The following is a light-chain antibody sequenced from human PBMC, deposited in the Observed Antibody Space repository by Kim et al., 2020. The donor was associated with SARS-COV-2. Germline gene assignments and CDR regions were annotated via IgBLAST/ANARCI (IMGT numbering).Light chain of an antibody. V-gene: IGKV1-6*01. Sequence: SASVGDRVAITCRASQGIRNDLGWYQQKPGKAPKLLIYAASSLQSGVPSRFSGSGSGTDFTLTISSLQPEDFATYYCLQDYNYPRSFGQGTKLEI. CDR2: AAS. CDR3: LQDYNYPRS. J-gene: IGKJ2*03. CDR1: QGIRND.